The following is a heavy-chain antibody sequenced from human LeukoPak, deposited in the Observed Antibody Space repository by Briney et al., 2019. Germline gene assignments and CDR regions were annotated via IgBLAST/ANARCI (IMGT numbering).Heavy chain of an antibody. J-gene: IGHJ4*01. CDR3: ARDGTAAGLYFDL. D-gene: IGHD6-13*01. CDR2: IRQDGSEK. Sequence: GGSLRLSCEVSGFTFTDYWMKWVRQAPGKGPEGVASIRQDGSEKTYVDSVKGRFTISRDNTKNSLSLQLNGLRAEDTAVYYCARDGTAAGLYFDLWGQGTLVTVSS. CDR1: GFTFTDYW. V-gene: IGHV3-7*01.